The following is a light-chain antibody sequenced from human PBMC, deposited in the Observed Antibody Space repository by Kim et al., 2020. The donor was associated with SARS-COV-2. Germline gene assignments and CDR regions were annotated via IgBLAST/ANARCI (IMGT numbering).Light chain of an antibody. CDR1: SSDFGGYNY. CDR3: SSYTSSSTLV. J-gene: IGLJ1*01. Sequence: GQSLPISCTGTSSDFGGYNYVSWYQQHPGKAPKLMIYDVSNRPSGVSNRFSGSKSGNTASLTISGLQAEDEADYYCSSYTSSSTLVFGTGTKVTVL. CDR2: DVS. V-gene: IGLV2-14*03.